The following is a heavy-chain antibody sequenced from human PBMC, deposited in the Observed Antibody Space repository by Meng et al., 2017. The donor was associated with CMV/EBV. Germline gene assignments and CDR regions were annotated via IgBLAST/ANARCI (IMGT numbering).Heavy chain of an antibody. J-gene: IGHJ6*02. CDR2: IIPIFGTA. D-gene: IGHD2-2*01. Sequence: SVKVSCKASGGTFSSYAISWVRQAPGQGLEWMGGIIPIFGTANYVQKFQGRVTITTDESTSTAYMELSSLRSEDTAVYYCARDAGYCSSTSCEHYYGMDVWGQGTTVTVSS. V-gene: IGHV1-69*05. CDR3: ARDAGYCSSTSCEHYYGMDV. CDR1: GGTFSSYA.